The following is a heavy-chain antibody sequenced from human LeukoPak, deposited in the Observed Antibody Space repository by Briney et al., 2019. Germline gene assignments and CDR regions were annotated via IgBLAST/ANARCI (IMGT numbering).Heavy chain of an antibody. CDR3: ARETYCSGDSCLQA. V-gene: IGHV1-69*04. CDR2: IIPILGIA. D-gene: IGHD2-15*01. Sequence: SVKVSCKASGGTFSSYAISWVRQAPGQGLEWMGRIIPILGIANYAQKFQGRVTITADKSTSTAYMELSSLRSEDTAVYYCARETYCSGDSCLQAWGQGTLVTVSS. J-gene: IGHJ4*02. CDR1: GGTFSSYA.